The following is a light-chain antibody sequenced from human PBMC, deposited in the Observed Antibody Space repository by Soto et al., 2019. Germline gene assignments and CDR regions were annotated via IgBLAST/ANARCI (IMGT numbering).Light chain of an antibody. CDR3: CADAGRSTYV. Sequence: ALTQPASVSGSPGQSITISCTRTSSDVGSYNFVSWYQQHPGKVPKVMIYEVSKRPSGVSDRFSGSKSGNTASLTISGLQAEDEADYYCCADAGRSTYVFGTGTKVTVL. CDR1: SSDVGSYNF. CDR2: EVS. J-gene: IGLJ1*01. V-gene: IGLV2-23*02.